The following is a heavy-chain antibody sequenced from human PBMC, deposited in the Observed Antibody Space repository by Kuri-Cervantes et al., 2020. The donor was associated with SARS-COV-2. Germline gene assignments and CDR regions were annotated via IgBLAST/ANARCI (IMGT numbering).Heavy chain of an antibody. Sequence: GESLKISCAASGFTFSSYAMSWVRQAPGKGLEWVSVIYSGGSSTYYADSVKGRFTISRDNSKNTLCLQMNSLRAEDTAVYYCARSIIAVAGFGGRDYWGQGTLVTVSS. CDR3: ARSIIAVAGFGGRDY. V-gene: IGHV3-23*03. D-gene: IGHD6-19*01. J-gene: IGHJ4*02. CDR2: IYSGGSST. CDR1: GFTFSSYA.